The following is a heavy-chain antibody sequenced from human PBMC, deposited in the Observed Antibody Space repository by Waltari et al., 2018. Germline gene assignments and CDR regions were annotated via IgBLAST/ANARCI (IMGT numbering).Heavy chain of an antibody. CDR3: ADAGSTVYLGAVDY. J-gene: IGHJ4*01. CDR2: INHILKIA. CDR1: GGTFSSYA. D-gene: IGHD3-10*01. Sequence: QVQLVQSGAEVKKPGSSVKVSCKASGGTFSSYAISWVRQAPGQGLEWMGRINHILKIANYATKIEGRVTITADKDMSTVYIELSSVKYEDTAVYYDADAGSTVYLGAVDYWGQGTLVTVSS. V-gene: IGHV1-69*02.